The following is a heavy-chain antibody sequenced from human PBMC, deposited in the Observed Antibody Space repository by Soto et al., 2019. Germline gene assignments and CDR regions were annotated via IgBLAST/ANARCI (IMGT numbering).Heavy chain of an antibody. CDR3: ARAGHDSSGYYYGGLDY. CDR2: IWTDGSYE. J-gene: IGHJ4*02. D-gene: IGHD3-22*01. CDR1: GFTFSRYG. Sequence: GGSLRLSCAASGFTFSRYGMHWVRQAPGKGLEWVAVIWTDGSYEYYADTVMGRFTISRDNSKNTLYLQMNSLRAEDTAVYYCARAGHDSSGYYYGGLDYWGPGTLVTVSS. V-gene: IGHV3-33*01.